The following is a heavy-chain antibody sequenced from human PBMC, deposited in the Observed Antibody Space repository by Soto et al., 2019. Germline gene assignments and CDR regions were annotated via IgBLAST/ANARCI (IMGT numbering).Heavy chain of an antibody. CDR3: ARDHYYDSSGYERFDY. J-gene: IGHJ4*02. CDR2: ISYDGSNK. Sequence: QVQLVESGGGVVQPGRSLRLSCAASGFTFSSYAMHWVRQAPGKGLEWVAVISYDGSNKYYADSVKGRFTISRDNSKNTLYLQMNSLRAEDTAVYYCARDHYYDSSGYERFDYWCQGTLVTVSS. D-gene: IGHD3-22*01. CDR1: GFTFSSYA. V-gene: IGHV3-30-3*01.